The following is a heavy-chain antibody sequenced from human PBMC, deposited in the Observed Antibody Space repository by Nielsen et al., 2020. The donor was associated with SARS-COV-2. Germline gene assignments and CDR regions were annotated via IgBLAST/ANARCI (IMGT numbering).Heavy chain of an antibody. V-gene: IGHV1-69*06. Sequence: SVKVSCKASGGTFSSYAISWVRQAPGQGLEWMGGIIPIFGTANYAQKFQGRVTITADKSTSTAYMELSSLRSEDTAVYYCAADLRVTMVRGLPNMDVWGQGTTVTVSS. CDR3: AADLRVTMVRGLPNMDV. CDR1: GGTFSSYA. J-gene: IGHJ6*02. CDR2: IIPIFGTA. D-gene: IGHD3-10*01.